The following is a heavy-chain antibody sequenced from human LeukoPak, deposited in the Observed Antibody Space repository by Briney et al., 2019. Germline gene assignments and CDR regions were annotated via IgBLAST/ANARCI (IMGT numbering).Heavy chain of an antibody. CDR2: IKQDGSEK. Sequence: GGSLRLSCAASGFTFSSYWMSWVRQAPGKGLEWVANIKQDGSEKYYVDSVKGRFTISRDNAKNSLYLQMNSLRAEDTAVYYCARAIVVITEDAFDIWGQGTMVTVSS. CDR1: GFTFSSYW. V-gene: IGHV3-7*01. D-gene: IGHD3-22*01. J-gene: IGHJ3*02. CDR3: ARAIVVITEDAFDI.